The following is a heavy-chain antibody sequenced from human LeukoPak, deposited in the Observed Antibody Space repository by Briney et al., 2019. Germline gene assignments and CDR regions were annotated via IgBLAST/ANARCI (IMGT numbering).Heavy chain of an antibody. D-gene: IGHD3-22*01. CDR3: ALQYYDSSGYYTPLTH. V-gene: IGHV5-10-1*01. Sequence: GESLKISCKGSGYSFTSYWISWVRQMPGKGLEWMGRIDPSDSYTNYSPSFQGHVTISADKSISTAYLQWSSLKASDTAVYYCALQYYDSSGYYTPLTHWGQGTLVTVSS. CDR1: GYSFTSYW. CDR2: IDPSDSYT. J-gene: IGHJ4*02.